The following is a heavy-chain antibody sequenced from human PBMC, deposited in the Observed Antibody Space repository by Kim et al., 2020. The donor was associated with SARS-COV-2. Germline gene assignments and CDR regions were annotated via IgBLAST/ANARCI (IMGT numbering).Heavy chain of an antibody. CDR3: ARDPDGYSYGVPLFDY. Sequence: KFQGRVTITADESTSTAYMELSSLRSEDTAVYYCARDPDGYSYGVPLFDYWGQGTLVTVSS. J-gene: IGHJ4*02. V-gene: IGHV1-69*01. D-gene: IGHD5-18*01.